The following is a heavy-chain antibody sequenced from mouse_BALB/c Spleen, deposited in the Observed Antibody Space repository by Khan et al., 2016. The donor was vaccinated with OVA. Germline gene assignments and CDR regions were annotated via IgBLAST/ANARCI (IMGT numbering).Heavy chain of an antibody. CDR2: IYPGSGHT. J-gene: IGHJ2*01. D-gene: IGHD1-1*01. V-gene: IGHV1-77*01. CDR1: GYKFTDYV. CDR3: ANGTTTVVTTSYYFDY. Sequence: QVQLKESGPELVKPGASVKMSCKASGYKFTDYVISWVKQRTGQGLEWIGEIYPGSGHTYYNEKFKGKATLTADKSSNTANMQLSSLTSEDSAVYFCANGTTTVVTTSYYFDYWGQGTTLTVSS.